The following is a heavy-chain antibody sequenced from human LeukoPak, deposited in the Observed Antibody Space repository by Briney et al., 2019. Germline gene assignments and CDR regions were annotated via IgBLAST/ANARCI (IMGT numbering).Heavy chain of an antibody. V-gene: IGHV1-2*02. CDR1: GYTFTGYY. Sequence: ASVKVSCKASGYTFTGYYMHWVRQAPGQGLEWMGWINPNSGGTNYAQKFQGRVTMTRDTSISTAYMELSGPRSDDTAVYYCARDFVDIVGNWFDPWGQGTLVTVSS. J-gene: IGHJ5*02. CDR3: ARDFVDIVGNWFDP. CDR2: INPNSGGT. D-gene: IGHD5-12*01.